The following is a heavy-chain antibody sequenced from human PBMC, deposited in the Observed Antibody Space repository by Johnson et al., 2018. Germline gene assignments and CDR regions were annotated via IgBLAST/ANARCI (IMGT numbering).Heavy chain of an antibody. D-gene: IGHD1-26*01. CDR3: GRVRVGGMDV. J-gene: IGHJ6*02. Sequence: VQLVESGGGLVQPGGSLRLSCAASGFTFSSYSMNWVRQAPGKGLEWVSSISSSSSYIYYADSVKARFTISRDNAKNSLYLQRNSLRAEDTAVYYCGRVRVGGMDVWGQGTTVTVSS. CDR1: GFTFSSYS. CDR2: ISSSSSYI. V-gene: IGHV3-21*01.